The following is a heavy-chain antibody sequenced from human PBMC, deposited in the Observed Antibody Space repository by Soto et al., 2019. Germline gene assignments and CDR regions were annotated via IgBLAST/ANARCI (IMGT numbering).Heavy chain of an antibody. D-gene: IGHD4-17*01. J-gene: IGHJ3*02. CDR2: INYSGIT. CDR3: ARSYRDYGGDDAFDI. CDR1: GGSISSSTDY. Sequence: QLQLQESGPGLVKPSETLSLTCTVSGGSISSSTDYWGWIREPPGKGLEWIGSINYSGITYYKPSLKGRVIISVDTSKNQFSLKLSSVTAADTAVYYCARSYRDYGGDDAFDIWGQGTMVTVSS. V-gene: IGHV4-39*01.